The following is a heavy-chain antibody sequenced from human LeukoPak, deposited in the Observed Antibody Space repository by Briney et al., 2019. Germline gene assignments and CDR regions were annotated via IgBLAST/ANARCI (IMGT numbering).Heavy chain of an antibody. CDR3: ARDMTPSGYSSGWYVYRLPFDP. V-gene: IGHV1-2*02. Sequence: GASVKVSCKASGYTFTCYYMHWVRQAPGQGLEWMGWINPKSGGTNYAQKFQGRVTMTRDTSISTAYMELSRLRSDDTAVYYCARDMTPSGYSSGWYVYRLPFDPWGQGTLVTVSS. CDR1: GYTFTCYY. CDR2: INPKSGGT. J-gene: IGHJ5*02. D-gene: IGHD6-19*01.